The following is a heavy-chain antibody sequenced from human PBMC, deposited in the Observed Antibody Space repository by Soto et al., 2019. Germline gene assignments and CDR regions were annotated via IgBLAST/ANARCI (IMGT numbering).Heavy chain of an antibody. CDR2: INPNSGGT. Sequence: VASVKVSCKASGYTFTGYYMHWVRQAPGQGLEWMGWINPNSGGTNYAQKFQGWVTMTRDTSISTAYMELSRLRSDDTAVYYCARDSLGSSSGLYYYYGMDVWGQGTTVTV. D-gene: IGHD6-6*01. V-gene: IGHV1-2*04. J-gene: IGHJ6*02. CDR1: GYTFTGYY. CDR3: ARDSLGSSSGLYYYYGMDV.